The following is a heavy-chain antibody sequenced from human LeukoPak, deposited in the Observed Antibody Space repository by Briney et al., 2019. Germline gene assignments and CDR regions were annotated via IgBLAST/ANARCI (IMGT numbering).Heavy chain of an antibody. CDR1: GVSISSYY. D-gene: IGHD5-12*01. Sequence: PSETLSLTCTVSGVSISSYYWSWIRQPPGKGLEWIGYIYYSGSTNYNPSLKSRVTISVDTSKNQFSLKLSSVTAADTAVYYCARDSRYSGYDWGFCYWGQGTLVTVSS. CDR2: IYYSGST. V-gene: IGHV4-59*12. J-gene: IGHJ4*02. CDR3: ARDSRYSGYDWGFCY.